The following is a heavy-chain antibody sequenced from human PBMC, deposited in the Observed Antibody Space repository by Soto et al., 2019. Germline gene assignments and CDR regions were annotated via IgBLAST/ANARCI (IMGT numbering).Heavy chain of an antibody. J-gene: IGHJ3*02. V-gene: IGHV3-21*01. CDR3: ARDCSGGSCYSSVAFDI. CDR2: ISSSSSYI. CDR1: GFTFSSYS. Sequence: PGGSLRLSCAASGFTFSSYSMNWVRQAPGKGLEWVSSISSSSSYIYYADSVKGRFTISRDNAKNSLYLQMNSLRAEDTAVYYCARDCSGGSCYSSVAFDIWGQGTMVTVSS. D-gene: IGHD2-15*01.